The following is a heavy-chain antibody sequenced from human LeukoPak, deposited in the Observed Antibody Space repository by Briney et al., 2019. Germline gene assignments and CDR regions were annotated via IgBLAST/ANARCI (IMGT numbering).Heavy chain of an antibody. D-gene: IGHD3-22*01. J-gene: IGHJ4*02. CDR3: ARWTSNYYDSSGYYGRDHFDY. V-gene: IGHV4-39*01. Sequence: SETLSLTCTVSGGSISSSSYYWGWTRQPPGKGLVWIGNMYYSGSTYYNPPLKSLVTMSVDTSKKQFSLKLSSVTAADTAVYYCARWTSNYYDSSGYYGRDHFDYWGQGTLVTVSS. CDR1: GGSISSSSYY. CDR2: MYYSGST.